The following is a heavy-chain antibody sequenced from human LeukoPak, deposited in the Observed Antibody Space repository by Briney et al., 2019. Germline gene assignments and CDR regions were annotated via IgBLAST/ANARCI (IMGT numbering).Heavy chain of an antibody. Sequence: GGSLRLSCAASGGTFSDYYMSWVRQAPGKGLEWVSYISSSGGTIYYADSVKGRVAISRDNAKNSLYLQMNSLRAEDTAVYYCARDGGFWELPYFDYWGQGTLVTVSS. CDR1: GGTFSDYY. D-gene: IGHD1-26*01. J-gene: IGHJ4*02. CDR2: ISSSGGTI. CDR3: ARDGGFWELPYFDY. V-gene: IGHV3-11*01.